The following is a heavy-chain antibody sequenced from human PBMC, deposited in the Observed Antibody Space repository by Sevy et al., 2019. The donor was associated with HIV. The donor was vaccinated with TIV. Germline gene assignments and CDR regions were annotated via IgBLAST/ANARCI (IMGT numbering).Heavy chain of an antibody. CDR3: AKDGYKPSVGDENYYYYYMDV. CDR2: ISGSGGST. Sequence: GGSLRLSCAASAFTFSSYAMSWVRQAPGKGLEWVSAISGSGGSTYYADSVKGRFTISRDNSKNTLYLQMNSLRAEDTAVYYCAKDGYKPSVGDENYYYYYMDVWGKGTTVTVS. D-gene: IGHD1-20*01. V-gene: IGHV3-23*01. CDR1: AFTFSSYA. J-gene: IGHJ6*03.